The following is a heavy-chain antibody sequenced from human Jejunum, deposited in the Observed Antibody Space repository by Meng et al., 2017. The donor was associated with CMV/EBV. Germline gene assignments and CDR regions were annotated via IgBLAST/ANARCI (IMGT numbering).Heavy chain of an antibody. D-gene: IGHD2-21*01. V-gene: IGHV3-33*06. J-gene: IGHJ4*02. CDR1: GFTFGSYG. CDR3: AKQDATYYFDS. CDR2: IWYDGNKE. Sequence: ATLGFTFGSYGMPWVRQAPGKGLEWVAVIWYDGNKEFYADSVQGRFIISRDSSKRMVYLQMNSLRAEDTAIYYCAKQDATYYFDSWGPGTLVTVSS.